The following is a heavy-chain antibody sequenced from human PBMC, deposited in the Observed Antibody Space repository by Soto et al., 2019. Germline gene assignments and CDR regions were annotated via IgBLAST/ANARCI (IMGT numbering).Heavy chain of an antibody. CDR3: ASPLSGSDAFDI. Sequence: SVKVSCKASGGTFSSYTISWGRQAPGQGLEWMGRIIPILGIANYAQKFQGRVTITADKSTSTAYMELSSLRSEDTAVYYCASPLSGSDAFDIWGQGTMVTVSS. D-gene: IGHD6-25*01. J-gene: IGHJ3*02. V-gene: IGHV1-69*02. CDR2: IIPILGIA. CDR1: GGTFSSYT.